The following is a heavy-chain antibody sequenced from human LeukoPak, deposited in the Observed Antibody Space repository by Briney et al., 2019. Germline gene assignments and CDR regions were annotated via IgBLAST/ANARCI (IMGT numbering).Heavy chain of an antibody. CDR2: IRYDGSNK. CDR1: GFTFSSYA. J-gene: IGHJ4*02. Sequence: PGGSLRLSCEASGFTFSSYAMHWVRQAPGKGLEWVAFIRYDGSNKYYADSVKGRFSISRDNYKETVYLQMNSLRAEDTAVYYCAKGSYFDWLLYVGGFDYWGQGTLVTVSS. CDR3: AKGSYFDWLLYVGGFDY. D-gene: IGHD3-9*01. V-gene: IGHV3-30*02.